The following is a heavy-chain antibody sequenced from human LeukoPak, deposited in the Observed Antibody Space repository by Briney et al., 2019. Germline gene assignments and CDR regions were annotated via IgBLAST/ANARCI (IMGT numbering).Heavy chain of an antibody. D-gene: IGHD1-26*01. V-gene: IGHV6-1*01. CDR1: GDSVSSNSAA. CDR3: ARSFGASDI. CDR2: TYYRSKWYI. Sequence: SQTLSLTCVISGDSVSSNSAAWDWIRQSPSRGLEWLGRTYYRSKWYIDYAMSVKSRIIINPDTSKNQFSLQLSSVTPEDTAVYYCARSFGASDIWGQGTMVTVSS. J-gene: IGHJ3*02.